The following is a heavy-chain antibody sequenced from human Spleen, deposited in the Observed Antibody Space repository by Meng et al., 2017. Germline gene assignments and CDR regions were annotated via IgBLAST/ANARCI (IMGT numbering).Heavy chain of an antibody. CDR2: IWYDGSNK. CDR3: ARGDSSGWRPLSYYSYYGMDV. D-gene: IGHD6-19*01. V-gene: IGHV3-33*08. Sequence: GGFLRPSCAASGFTFSSYGMHWVRQAPGKGLGWVAVIWYDGSNKYYADSVKGRFTISRDNSKNTLYLKMNSLRDEDTAVYYCARGDSSGWRPLSYYSYYGMDVWGQGTTVTVSS. J-gene: IGHJ6*02. CDR1: GFTFSSYG.